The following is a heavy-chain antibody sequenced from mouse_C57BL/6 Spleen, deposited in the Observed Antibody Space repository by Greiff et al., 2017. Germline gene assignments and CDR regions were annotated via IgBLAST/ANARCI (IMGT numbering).Heavy chain of an antibody. CDR1: GYTFTSYW. CDR3: ACAPIYYGNAFAY. D-gene: IGHD2-1*01. V-gene: IGHV1-52*01. Sequence: QVQLQQPGAELVRPGSSVKLSCKASGYTFTSYWMHWVKQRPIQGLEWIGNIDPSDSETHYNQKFKDKATLTVDKSSSTAYMQLSSLPSEDSAVXSCACAPIYYGNAFAYWGQGTLVTVSA. J-gene: IGHJ3*01. CDR2: IDPSDSET.